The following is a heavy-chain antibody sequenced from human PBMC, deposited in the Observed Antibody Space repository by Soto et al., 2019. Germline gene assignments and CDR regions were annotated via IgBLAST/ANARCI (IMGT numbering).Heavy chain of an antibody. CDR2: IYYSGST. CDR3: ARRDGYTQGTDY. J-gene: IGHJ4*02. D-gene: IGHD5-12*01. CDR1: GGSISSSSYY. Sequence: QLQLQESGPGLVKPSETLSLTCTVSGGSISSSSYYWGWIRQPPGKGLEWIGSIYYSGSTYYNPSLKSRVTISVDTSKNQFSLKLSSMTAADTAVYYCARRDGYTQGTDYWGQGTLVTVSS. V-gene: IGHV4-39*01.